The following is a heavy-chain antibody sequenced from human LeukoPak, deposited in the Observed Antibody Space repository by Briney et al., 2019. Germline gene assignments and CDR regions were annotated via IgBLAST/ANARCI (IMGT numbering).Heavy chain of an antibody. D-gene: IGHD6-19*01. CDR1: GYSISSGYY. CDR2: IYHSGST. J-gene: IGHJ4*02. Sequence: SETLSLTCAVSGYSISSGYYWGWIRQPPGKGPEWIGSIYHSGSTYYNPSLKSRVTISVDTSKNQFSLKLSSVTAADTAVYYCARGRGGQWLANFDYWGQGTLVTVSS. CDR3: ARGRGGQWLANFDY. V-gene: IGHV4-38-2*01.